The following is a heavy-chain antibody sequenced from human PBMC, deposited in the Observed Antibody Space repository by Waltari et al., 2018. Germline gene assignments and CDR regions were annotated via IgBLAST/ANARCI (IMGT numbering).Heavy chain of an antibody. Sequence: QVQLQQWGAGLLKPSETLSLTCAVYGGSFSGYYWSWIRQPPGKGLEWIGEINHSGSTNYNPSPKSRVTISVDTSKNQFSLKLSSVTAADTAVYYCAREGGSHFYMDVWGKGTTVTISS. V-gene: IGHV4-34*01. CDR3: AREGGSHFYMDV. D-gene: IGHD1-26*01. CDR1: GGSFSGYY. CDR2: INHSGST. J-gene: IGHJ6*03.